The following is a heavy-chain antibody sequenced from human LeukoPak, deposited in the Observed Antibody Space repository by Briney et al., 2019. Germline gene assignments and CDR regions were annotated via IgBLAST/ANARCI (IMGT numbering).Heavy chain of an antibody. CDR1: GGSISSYY. D-gene: IGHD2-15*01. CDR3: ARDRVNVVYCSGGSCHDAFDI. V-gene: IGHV4-59*01. CDR2: VYYRGNA. Sequence: SETLSLTCTVSGGSISSYYWNWIRQPPGKGLEWIGYVYYRGNANYNPSLKSRLTISVDTSKNQFSLKLSSVTAADTAVYYCARDRVNVVYCSGGSCHDAFDIWGQGTMVTVSS. J-gene: IGHJ3*02.